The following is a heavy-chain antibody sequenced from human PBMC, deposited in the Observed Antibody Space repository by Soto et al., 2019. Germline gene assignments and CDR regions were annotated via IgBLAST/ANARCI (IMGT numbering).Heavy chain of an antibody. CDR1: GFTFSSYG. CDR3: AKDQDVGVVTSSFDY. J-gene: IGHJ4*02. Sequence: QVQLVESGGGVVQPGRSLRLSCAASGFTFSSYGMHWVRQAPGKGLEWVAVISYDGSNKYYADSVKGRFTISRDNSKNTLYLQMNSLRAEDTAVYYCAKDQDVGVVTSSFDYWGQGTLVTVSS. V-gene: IGHV3-30*18. D-gene: IGHD3-3*01. CDR2: ISYDGSNK.